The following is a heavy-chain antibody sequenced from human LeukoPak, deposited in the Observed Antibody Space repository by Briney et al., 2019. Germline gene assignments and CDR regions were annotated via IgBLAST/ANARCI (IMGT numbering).Heavy chain of an antibody. J-gene: IGHJ4*02. D-gene: IGHD6-13*01. CDR1: GFTFSSYG. V-gene: IGHV3-30*18. Sequence: PGGSLRLSCAASGFTFSSYGMHWVRQAPGKGLEWVAVISYDGSNKYYADSVKGRFTISRDNSKNTLYLQMNSLRAEDTAVYYCAKGSSSSYFDYWGQGTLVTVSS. CDR3: AKGSSSSYFDY. CDR2: ISYDGSNK.